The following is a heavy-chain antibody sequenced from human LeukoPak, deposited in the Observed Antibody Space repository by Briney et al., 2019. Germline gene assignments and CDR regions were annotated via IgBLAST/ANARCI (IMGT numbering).Heavy chain of an antibody. CDR3: ARRATTGRGHSYGLDF. J-gene: IGHJ4*02. CDR2: IGSSGSYI. D-gene: IGHD5-18*01. V-gene: IGHV3-21*01. Sequence: GGSLRLSCEVSGFTFSSYHMNWVRQAPGKGLEWVSSIGSSGSYIYYADSLTGRFTISRDNAKNSLYLQMNSLRAEDTAMYYCARRATTGRGHSYGLDFWGQGTLVTVSS. CDR1: GFTFSSYH.